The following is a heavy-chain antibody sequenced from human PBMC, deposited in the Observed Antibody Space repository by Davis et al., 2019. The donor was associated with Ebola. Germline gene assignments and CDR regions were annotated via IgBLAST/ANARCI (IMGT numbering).Heavy chain of an antibody. CDR3: AKSGLSFGVVKYHYGMDV. Sequence: GESLKISCAASAFTFSDYYMSWIRQAPGKGLEWVSYISGSGGTIYYADSVKGRFTISRDNARNSLYLQMNSLRAEDTAVYYCAKSGLSFGVVKYHYGMDVWGKGTTVTVSS. J-gene: IGHJ6*04. V-gene: IGHV3-11*01. CDR2: ISGSGGTI. D-gene: IGHD3-3*01. CDR1: AFTFSDYY.